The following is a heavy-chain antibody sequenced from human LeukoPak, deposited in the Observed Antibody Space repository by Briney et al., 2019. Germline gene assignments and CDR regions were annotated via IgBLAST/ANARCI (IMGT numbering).Heavy chain of an antibody. J-gene: IGHJ5*02. Sequence: GGSLRLSCAASGFTVSSNYMSWVRQAPGKGLEWVSVIYSGGSTYYADSVKGRFTISRDNSKNTLYLQMNSLRAEDTAVYYCARDRGIAVAYWFDPWGQGTLVTVSS. V-gene: IGHV3-53*01. CDR3: ARDRGIAVAYWFDP. D-gene: IGHD6-19*01. CDR1: GFTVSSNY. CDR2: IYSGGST.